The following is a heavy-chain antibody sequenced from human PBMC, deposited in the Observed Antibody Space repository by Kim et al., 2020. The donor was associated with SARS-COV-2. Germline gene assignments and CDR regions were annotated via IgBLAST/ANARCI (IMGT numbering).Heavy chain of an antibody. Sequence: GGSLRLSCVASALIFSNYEMNWVRQAPGKGLEWVSHISSSGDIIYYADSVKGRFTISRDNAKNSLYLQMSSLRADDTGVYYCARAEMGRFSYGPYYYQHWGQGSLVTVSS. D-gene: IGHD5-18*01. V-gene: IGHV3-48*03. CDR3: ARAEMGRFSYGPYYYQH. CDR2: ISSSGDII. CDR1: ALIFSNYE. J-gene: IGHJ4*02.